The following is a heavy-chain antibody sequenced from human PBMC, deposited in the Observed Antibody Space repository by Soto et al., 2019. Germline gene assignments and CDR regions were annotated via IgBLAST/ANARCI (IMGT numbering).Heavy chain of an antibody. J-gene: IGHJ5*02. Sequence: PSETLSLTCTVPGGSISSGGYYWSWIRQHPGKGLEWIGYIYYSGSTYYNPSLKSRVTISVDTSKNQFSLKLSSVTAADTAVYYCASAPDYYDSSGYYSFWFDPWGQGTLVTVSS. CDR1: GGSISSGGYY. CDR2: IYYSGST. CDR3: ASAPDYYDSSGYYSFWFDP. D-gene: IGHD3-22*01. V-gene: IGHV4-31*03.